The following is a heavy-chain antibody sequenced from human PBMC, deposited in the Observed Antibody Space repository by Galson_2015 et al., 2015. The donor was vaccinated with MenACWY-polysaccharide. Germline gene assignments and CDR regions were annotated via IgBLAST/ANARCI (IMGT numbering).Heavy chain of an antibody. V-gene: IGHV1-8*01. D-gene: IGHD3-22*01. Sequence: SVKVSCKASGYTFTSYDINWVRQATGQGLEWMGWMNPNSGNTGYAQKFQGRVTMTRNTSISTAYMELSSLRSEDTAVYYCARGFRGFSVVITFVGLRHYYYGMDVWGQGTTVTVSS. J-gene: IGHJ6*02. CDR3: ARGFRGFSVVITFVGLRHYYYGMDV. CDR1: GYTFTSYD. CDR2: MNPNSGNT.